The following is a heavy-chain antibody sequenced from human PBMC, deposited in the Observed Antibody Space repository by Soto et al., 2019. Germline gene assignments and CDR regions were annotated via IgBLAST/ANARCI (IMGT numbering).Heavy chain of an antibody. CDR2: IYYSGST. V-gene: IGHV4-59*01. Sequence: SETLSLTCTVSGGSISSYYWSWIRQPPGKGLEWIGYIYYSGSTNYNPSLKSRVTIPVDTSKNQFSLKLSSVTAADTAVYYCARESEGGYSYGYHYYGMDVWGQGTTVTVSS. CDR1: GGSISSYY. D-gene: IGHD5-18*01. CDR3: ARESEGGYSYGYHYYGMDV. J-gene: IGHJ6*02.